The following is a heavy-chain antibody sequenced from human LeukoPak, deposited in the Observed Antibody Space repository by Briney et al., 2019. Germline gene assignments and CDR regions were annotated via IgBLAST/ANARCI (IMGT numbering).Heavy chain of an antibody. CDR3: ARSDSSSSVVVGSYYGMDV. CDR2: IYYSGRT. V-gene: IGHV4-39*01. J-gene: IGHJ6*02. Sequence: PSETLSLACTVSGGSISSSSYYWVRIRQSPGMGLEWIGTIYYSGRTYYNPSLKSRITIFVATSKNQFSLQMSSVTAADTSVYYCARSDSSSSVVVGSYYGMDVWGQGTTVIVSS. CDR1: GGSISSSSYY. D-gene: IGHD6-6*01.